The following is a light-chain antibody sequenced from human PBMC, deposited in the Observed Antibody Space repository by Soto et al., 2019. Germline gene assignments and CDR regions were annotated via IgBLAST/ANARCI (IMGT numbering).Light chain of an antibody. J-gene: IGLJ1*01. Sequence: QSVLRQPPSVSAAPGQSFTISCIGSSSNIGAGYDAQWYQQLPGTAPKPLIYGNNNRPSGVSDRFSGSKSGTSASLAITGLQAEDEADYYCHSYAISLTGYVLGTGTKVTVL. CDR2: GNN. CDR1: SSNIGAGYD. V-gene: IGLV1-40*01. CDR3: HSYAISLTGYV.